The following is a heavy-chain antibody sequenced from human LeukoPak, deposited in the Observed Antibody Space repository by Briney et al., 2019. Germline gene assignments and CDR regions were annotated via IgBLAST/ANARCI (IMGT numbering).Heavy chain of an antibody. D-gene: IGHD3-9*01. CDR1: GFSFSDYA. CDR3: ARVVKLRYFDWLLYENFDY. Sequence: GGSLRLSCVVSGFSFSDYAMSWVRRAPGKGLEWVANIKQDGSEKYYVDSVKGRFTISRDNAKNSLYLQMNSLRAEDTAVYYCARVVKLRYFDWLLYENFDYWGQGTLVTVSS. J-gene: IGHJ4*02. V-gene: IGHV3-7*01. CDR2: IKQDGSEK.